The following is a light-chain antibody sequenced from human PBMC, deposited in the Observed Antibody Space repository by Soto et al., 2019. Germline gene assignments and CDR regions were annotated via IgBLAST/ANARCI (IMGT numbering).Light chain of an antibody. V-gene: IGLV4-60*03. CDR2: VERSGRY. CDR1: SGHSTYT. J-gene: IGLJ3*02. CDR3: ENWGSHSPLV. Sequence: QSVLTQSSSASASLGSSVKLTCTRSSGHSTYTIAWHQQQPGKAPRYLLQVERSGRYNKGSGVPDRFSGSSSGAARYLTISLLQSEDEADYYCENWGSHSPLVFGGGTKLTVL.